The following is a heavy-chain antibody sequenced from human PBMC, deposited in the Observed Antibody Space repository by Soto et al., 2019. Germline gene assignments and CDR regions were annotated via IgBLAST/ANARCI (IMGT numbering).Heavy chain of an antibody. CDR1: GFTFSSYA. CDR2: VSIGGST. J-gene: IGHJ4*02. CDR3: AKRRGAGGHFDY. V-gene: IGHV3-23*01. Sequence: PGVSLSLSCAASGFTFSSYAMGWVRQGPGKGLEWVAVVSIGGSTHYADSVRGRFTISRDNSKNTLSLQMNSLTAEDTAVYFCAKRRGAGGHFDYWGQGALVTVSS. D-gene: IGHD2-15*01.